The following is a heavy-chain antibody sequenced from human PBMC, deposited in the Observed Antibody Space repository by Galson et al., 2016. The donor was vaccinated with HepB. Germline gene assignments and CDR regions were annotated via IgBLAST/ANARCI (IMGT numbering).Heavy chain of an antibody. Sequence: SETLSLTCTVSGGSISSYYWSWIRQPPGKGLEWIGYIYYSGSTNYNPSLKSRVTISVDTSKNQFSLKLSSVTAADTAVYYCARSLLGYCSSTRCHGAWFHPWGQGTLVTVSS. J-gene: IGHJ5*02. D-gene: IGHD2-2*01. CDR3: ARSLLGYCSSTRCHGAWFHP. V-gene: IGHV4-59*01. CDR2: IYYSGST. CDR1: GGSISSYY.